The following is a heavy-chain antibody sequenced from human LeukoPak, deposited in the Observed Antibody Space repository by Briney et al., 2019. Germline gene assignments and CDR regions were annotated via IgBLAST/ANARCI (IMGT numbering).Heavy chain of an antibody. J-gene: IGHJ4*02. CDR3: AKGHSDYGTGFDL. V-gene: IGHV3-23*01. CDR1: GFTFSSYA. CDR2: ISGTGAFT. D-gene: IGHD4-17*01. Sequence: GGSLRLSCAASGFTFSSYAMSWVRQAPGKGLESVSVISGTGAFTYYADSVKGRFTISRDNSKNTLYLQMNSLRAEDTTVYYCAKGHSDYGTGFDLWGRGTLVTVSS.